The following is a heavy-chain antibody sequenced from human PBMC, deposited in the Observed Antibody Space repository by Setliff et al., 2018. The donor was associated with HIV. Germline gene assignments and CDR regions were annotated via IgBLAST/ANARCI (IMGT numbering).Heavy chain of an antibody. Sequence: SVKVSCKASGGRFSSYAMSWVRQAPGQGLEWMGGIIPTFGSANYAQKFQGRVTITADGSTRTVYMVLSSLRSEDTAVYYCARGTDGDYYYYMDVWGKGTTVTVSS. CDR2: IIPTFGSA. CDR3: ARGTDGDYYYYMDV. J-gene: IGHJ6*03. D-gene: IGHD3-10*01. CDR1: GGRFSSYA. V-gene: IGHV1-69*13.